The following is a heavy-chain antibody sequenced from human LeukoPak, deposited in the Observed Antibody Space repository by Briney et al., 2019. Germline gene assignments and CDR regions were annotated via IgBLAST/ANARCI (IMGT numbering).Heavy chain of an antibody. D-gene: IGHD2-15*01. CDR3: VKSPLNLGYCSGGSCHYFDY. J-gene: IGHJ4*02. Sequence: GGSLRLSCVGSGFTFSSCAMSWVRQTPGKGLEWVSVISGTGGTTYDADSVKGRFTISRDNSKNTLYLQMNSLRAEDPAVYYCVKSPLNLGYCSGGSCHYFDYWGQGTLVTVSS. CDR1: GFTFSSCA. CDR2: ISGTGGTT. V-gene: IGHV3-23*01.